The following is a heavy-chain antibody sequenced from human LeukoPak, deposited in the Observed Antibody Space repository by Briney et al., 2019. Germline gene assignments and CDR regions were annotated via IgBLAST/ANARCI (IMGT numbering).Heavy chain of an antibody. CDR2: IYYSGST. D-gene: IGHD5-24*01. V-gene: IGHV4-59*01. Sequence: SETLSLTCTVSGGSISSFFWSWIRQPPGKGLEWIGYIYYSGSTNYNPSLKSRVTISVDTSKNQFSLKLSSVTAADTAVYYCAGRLWRRDGYNLSAFDIWGQGAMVTVSS. J-gene: IGHJ3*02. CDR3: AGRLWRRDGYNLSAFDI. CDR1: GGSISSFF.